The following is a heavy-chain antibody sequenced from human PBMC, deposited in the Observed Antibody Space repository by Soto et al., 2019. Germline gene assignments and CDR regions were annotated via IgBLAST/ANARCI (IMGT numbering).Heavy chain of an antibody. J-gene: IGHJ3*02. Sequence: GGSLRLSCAASGFTFSSYAMHWVRQAPGKGLEWVAVISYDGSNKYYADSVKGRFTISRDNSKNTLYLQMNGLRAEDTAVYYCARDAVVVIYDAFDIWGQGTMVTVSS. V-gene: IGHV3-30-3*01. CDR1: GFTFSSYA. CDR2: ISYDGSNK. CDR3: ARDAVVVIYDAFDI. D-gene: IGHD3-22*01.